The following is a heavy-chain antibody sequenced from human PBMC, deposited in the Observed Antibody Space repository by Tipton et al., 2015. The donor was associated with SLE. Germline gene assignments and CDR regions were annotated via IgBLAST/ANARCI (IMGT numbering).Heavy chain of an antibody. J-gene: IGHJ4*02. CDR3: ARAGELSLFLDS. Sequence: TLSLTCTVSPSSITSGFYCGWVRQAPGKGLEGIGSFSHTGNPYYNPSLRSRVTMSGDTSKNHFSLRLTSVTATDTAVYYCARAGELSLFLDSWGQGALVTVSS. D-gene: IGHD3-16*02. CDR1: PSSITSGFY. CDR2: FSHTGNP. V-gene: IGHV4-38-2*02.